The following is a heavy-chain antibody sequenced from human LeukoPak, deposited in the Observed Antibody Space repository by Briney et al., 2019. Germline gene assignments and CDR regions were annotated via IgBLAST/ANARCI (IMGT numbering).Heavy chain of an antibody. Sequence: SETLSLTCTGSGVSISSYYWSWIRQPPGKGLEGIGYIYYSGSTNYNPSLKSRVTISVDTSKHQFSVKLSSVTAADTAVYYCARVRTFYGDADYWGQGTLVTVSS. CDR3: ARVRTFYGDADY. CDR2: IYYSGST. J-gene: IGHJ4*02. D-gene: IGHD4-17*01. CDR1: GVSISSYY. V-gene: IGHV4-59*01.